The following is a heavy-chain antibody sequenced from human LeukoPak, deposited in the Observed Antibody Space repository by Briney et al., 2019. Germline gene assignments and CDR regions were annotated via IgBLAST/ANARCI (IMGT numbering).Heavy chain of an antibody. Sequence: PSQTLSLTCTVSGGSISSGDYYWSWIRQPPGKGLEWIGYIYYSGSTNYNPSLKSRVTISVDTSKNQFSLKLSSVTAADTAVYYCARDLMGYYYYMDVWGKGTTVTVSS. D-gene: IGHD1-26*01. CDR1: GGSISSGDYY. CDR2: IYYSGST. V-gene: IGHV4-61*08. CDR3: ARDLMGYYYYMDV. J-gene: IGHJ6*03.